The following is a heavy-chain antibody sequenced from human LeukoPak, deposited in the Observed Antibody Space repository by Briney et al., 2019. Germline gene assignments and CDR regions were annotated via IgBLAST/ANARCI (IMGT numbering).Heavy chain of an antibody. CDR2: IYHSGST. J-gene: IGHJ4*02. CDR3: ARMNYYGSGNYPFDY. CDR1: GYSISSGYY. V-gene: IGHV4-38-2*02. Sequence: SETLSLTCTVSGYSISSGYYWGWIRQPPGKGLEWIGSIYHSGSTYYNPSLKSRVTMSVDMSMNQFSLKLSSVTAADTAVYYCARMNYYGSGNYPFDYWGQGTLVTVSS. D-gene: IGHD3-10*01.